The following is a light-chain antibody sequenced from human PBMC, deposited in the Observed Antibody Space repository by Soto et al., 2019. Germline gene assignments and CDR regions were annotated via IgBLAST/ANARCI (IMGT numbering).Light chain of an antibody. Sequence: QSVLTQSPSASASLGASVKLTCTLSSGHSNYAIAWHQQQSEKGPRYLMNLNSDGSHTKGDGIPDRFSGSSSGAERYLTISSLQSEDEADYDCQTWGSGIVVFGGGTKLTVL. CDR1: SGHSNYA. J-gene: IGLJ2*01. CDR3: QTWGSGIVV. CDR2: LNSDGSH. V-gene: IGLV4-69*01.